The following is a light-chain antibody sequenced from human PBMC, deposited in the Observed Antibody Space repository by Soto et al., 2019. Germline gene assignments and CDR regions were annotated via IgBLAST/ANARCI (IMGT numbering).Light chain of an antibody. J-gene: IGLJ1*01. CDR2: LEGSGTY. V-gene: IGLV4-60*02. CDR3: EDRDTNTVV. CDR1: SGHSSYI. Sequence: QSVLTQSSSASASLGSSVKLTCTLSSGHSSYIVAWHQQQPGKAPRFLMTLEGSGTYNEGSAVPDRFSGSGSGPDRYLTISNLQYEDEAYYYCEDRDTNTVVFGAGTKVTVL.